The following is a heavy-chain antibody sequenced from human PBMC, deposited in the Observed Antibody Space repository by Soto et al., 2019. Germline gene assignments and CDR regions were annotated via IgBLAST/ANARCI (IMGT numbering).Heavy chain of an antibody. D-gene: IGHD2-2*01. CDR2: IYYSGST. Sequence: SETLSLTCTVSGGSISSYYWSWIRQPPGKGLEWIGYIYYSGSTNYNPSLKSRVTISVDTSKNQFSLKLSSVTAADTAVYYCARVPLYCSSTSCSRYYYYYGMDVWGQGATVTVSS. J-gene: IGHJ6*02. CDR1: GGSISSYY. V-gene: IGHV4-59*01. CDR3: ARVPLYCSSTSCSRYYYYYGMDV.